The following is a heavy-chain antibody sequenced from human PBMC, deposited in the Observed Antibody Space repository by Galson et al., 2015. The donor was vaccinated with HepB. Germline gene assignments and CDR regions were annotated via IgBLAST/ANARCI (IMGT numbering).Heavy chain of an antibody. CDR1: GFTVSSNY. CDR3: ARDNYYDSSGLSDY. CDR2: ISSSSSYI. V-gene: IGHV3-21*01. D-gene: IGHD3-22*01. J-gene: IGHJ4*02. Sequence: SLRLSCAATGFTVSSNYMSWVRQAPGKGLEWVSSISSSSSYIYYADSVKGRFTISRDNAKNSLYLQMNSLRAEDTAVYYCARDNYYDSSGLSDYWGQGTLVTVSS.